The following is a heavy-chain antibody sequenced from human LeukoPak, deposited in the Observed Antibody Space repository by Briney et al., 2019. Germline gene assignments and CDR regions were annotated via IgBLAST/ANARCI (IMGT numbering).Heavy chain of an antibody. V-gene: IGHV4-61*01. CDR3: ARDRGHCSGGSCYSSAGSWYFDY. Sequence: SETLSLTCTVSGGSVSSGSYYWSWIRQPPGKGLEWIGYIYYSGCTNYNPSLKSRVTISVDTSKNQFSLKLSSVTAADTAVYYCARDRGHCSGGSCYSSAGSWYFDYWGQGTLVTVSS. D-gene: IGHD2-15*01. CDR1: GGSVSSGSYY. CDR2: IYYSGCT. J-gene: IGHJ4*02.